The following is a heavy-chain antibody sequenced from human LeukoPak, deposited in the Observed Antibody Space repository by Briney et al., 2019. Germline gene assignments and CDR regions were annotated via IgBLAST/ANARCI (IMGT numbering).Heavy chain of an antibody. J-gene: IGHJ4*02. V-gene: IGHV3-11*01. CDR2: ISSSGSTI. CDR1: GFTFSDYY. D-gene: IGHD1-26*01. CDR3: AKTTGEWELLNY. Sequence: PGGSLRLSCAASGFTFSDYYMSWIRQAPGKGLEWVSYISSSGSTIYYADSVKGRFTISRDNSKNTLYLQMNSLRAEDTAVYYCAKTTGEWELLNYWGQGTLVTVSS.